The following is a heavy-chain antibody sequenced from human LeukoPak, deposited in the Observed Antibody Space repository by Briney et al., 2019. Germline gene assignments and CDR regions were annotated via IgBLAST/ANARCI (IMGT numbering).Heavy chain of an antibody. J-gene: IGHJ6*02. CDR1: GFTFSSYA. Sequence: PGGSLRLSCAASGFTFSSYAMHWVRQAPGKGLEWVAVISYDGSNKYYADSVKGRFTISRDNSKNTLYLQMNSLRAEDTAVYYCARVGALRIYYYDMDVWGQGTTVTVSS. D-gene: IGHD1-26*01. V-gene: IGHV3-30-3*01. CDR2: ISYDGSNK. CDR3: ARVGALRIYYYDMDV.